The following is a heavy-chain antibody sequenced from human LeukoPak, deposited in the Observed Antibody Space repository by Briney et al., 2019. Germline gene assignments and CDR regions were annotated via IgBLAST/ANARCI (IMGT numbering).Heavy chain of an antibody. CDR2: ISSGGTTI. J-gene: IGHJ4*02. CDR1: GFTFSEFG. V-gene: IGHV3-48*02. D-gene: IGHD2-15*01. Sequence: GGSLRLSCAPSGFTFSEFGMNWVRQAPGKGLEWVSDISSGGTTIFYADSVKGRFTISRDNAKNSLYLQINSLRDEDTAIYYCTRGLVVWGQGTLVTVSS. CDR3: TRGLVV.